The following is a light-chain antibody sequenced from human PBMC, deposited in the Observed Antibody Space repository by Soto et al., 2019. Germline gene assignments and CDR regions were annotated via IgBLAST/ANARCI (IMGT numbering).Light chain of an antibody. Sequence: QSALTQPPSASGSPGQSVTISCTGTSSDIGGYNSVSWYQQHPGKAPRLMIYEVSERPSGVPNRFSGSKSGNTASLTISGLQAEDEADYYCCSYAGSTIPYVFGSGTKLTVL. J-gene: IGLJ1*01. V-gene: IGLV2-8*01. CDR2: EVS. CDR3: CSYAGSTIPYV. CDR1: SSDIGGYNS.